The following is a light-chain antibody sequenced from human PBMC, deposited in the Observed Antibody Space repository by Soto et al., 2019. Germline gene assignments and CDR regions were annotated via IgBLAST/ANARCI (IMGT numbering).Light chain of an antibody. CDR1: QSVRSN. V-gene: IGKV3-11*01. Sequence: EVVMTQSPATLSVSPGERATLFCRASQSVRSNLAWYQQKPGQAPRLLIYEASKRATGIPARFSGRGSGTDFTLTISSLEPEDFAVYYCQQRSNWPITFGQGTRLEIK. J-gene: IGKJ5*01. CDR2: EAS. CDR3: QQRSNWPIT.